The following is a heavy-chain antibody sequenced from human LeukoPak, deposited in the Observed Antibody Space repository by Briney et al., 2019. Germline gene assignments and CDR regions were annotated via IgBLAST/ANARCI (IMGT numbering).Heavy chain of an antibody. CDR2: INPNSGGT. CDR1: GYTFTSYG. CDR3: AREHTIAVAADQWFDP. V-gene: IGHV1-2*02. D-gene: IGHD6-19*01. J-gene: IGHJ5*02. Sequence: ASVKVSCKASGYTFTSYGIHWVRQAPGQGLEWMGWINPNSGGTNYAQKFQGRVTMTRDTSISTAHMELSRLRSDDTAVYYCAREHTIAVAADQWFDPWGQGTLVTVSS.